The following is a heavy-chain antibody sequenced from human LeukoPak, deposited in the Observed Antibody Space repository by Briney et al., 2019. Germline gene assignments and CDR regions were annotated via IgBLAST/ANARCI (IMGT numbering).Heavy chain of an antibody. V-gene: IGHV1-18*01. Sequence: ASVKVSCKASGYTFRNYGITWVRQAAGQGLEWMGWISAYNGDTHYVQNLQGRVTMTTDTSTSTTYIELRSLRSADTAVYYCARDTTNTSDYYAYFYYWGQGTLVTVSS. CDR3: ARDTTNTSDYYAYFYY. D-gene: IGHD2-21*02. CDR2: ISAYNGDT. CDR1: GYTFRNYG. J-gene: IGHJ4*02.